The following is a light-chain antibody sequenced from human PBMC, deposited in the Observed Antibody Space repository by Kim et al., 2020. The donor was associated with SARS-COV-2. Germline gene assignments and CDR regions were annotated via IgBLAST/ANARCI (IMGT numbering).Light chain of an antibody. CDR1: NIGSKN. Sequence: VALGKTARITWGGNNIGSKNVHWYQKKPGQAPVLVIDRDSNRPSGIPGRFSGSNSRNTATMTISRAQAGDEADYYCQVWDSSTAVFGGGTQLTVL. V-gene: IGLV3-9*01. CDR2: RDS. CDR3: QVWDSSTAV. J-gene: IGLJ3*02.